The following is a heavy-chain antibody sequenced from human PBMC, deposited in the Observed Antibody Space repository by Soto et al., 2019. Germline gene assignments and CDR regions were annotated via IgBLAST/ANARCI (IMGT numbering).Heavy chain of an antibody. D-gene: IGHD1-26*01. CDR2: ISAHNGDT. Sequence: QVQLVQSGPEVKKPGASVKVSCKASGYTFTSYGFSWVRQAPGQGLEWMGWISAHNGDTIYAQKFQDRITMTTDTFTNAGYLELRSLTSGDTAVFYCTRSSGTYPPSRYYYGLDVWGQGTTVTVSS. CDR3: TRSSGTYPPSRYYYGLDV. J-gene: IGHJ6*02. CDR1: GYTFTSYG. V-gene: IGHV1-18*01.